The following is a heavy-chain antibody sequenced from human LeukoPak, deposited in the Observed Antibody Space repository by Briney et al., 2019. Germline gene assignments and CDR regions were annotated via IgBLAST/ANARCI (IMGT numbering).Heavy chain of an antibody. CDR2: INHSGST. V-gene: IGHV4-34*01. Sequence: PSETLSLTCAVYGGSFSGYYWSWIRQPPGKGLEWIGEINHSGSTNYNPSLKSRVTISVDTSKNQFSLKLSSVTAADTAVYYCARVAMDDYQNHHYYYYGMDVWGQGTTVTVSS. D-gene: IGHD1-14*01. J-gene: IGHJ6*02. CDR1: GGSFSGYY. CDR3: ARVAMDDYQNHHYYYYGMDV.